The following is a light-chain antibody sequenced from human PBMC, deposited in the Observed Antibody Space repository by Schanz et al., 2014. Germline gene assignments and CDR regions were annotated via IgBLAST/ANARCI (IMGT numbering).Light chain of an antibody. CDR3: QHET. CDR2: QAS. CDR1: QSISSN. V-gene: IGKV1-5*03. Sequence: IQMPQSPSTLSASVGDRVTITCRASQSISSNLAWYQQKPGKAPKLLIYQASFLQSGVPSRFSGSGSGTEFTLTITSLQPDDFATYYCQHETFGQGTKLEIK. J-gene: IGKJ2*01.